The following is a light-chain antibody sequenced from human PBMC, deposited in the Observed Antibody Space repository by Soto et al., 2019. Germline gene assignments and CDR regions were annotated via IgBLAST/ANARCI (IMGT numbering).Light chain of an antibody. CDR3: ISLTNSDDRL. CDR1: SSDIGAYKY. V-gene: IGLV2-14*01. Sequence: QSALSQPASVSGSPGQSITLSCTGTSSDIGAYKYVSWYQQHPGKAPKLMIYEGSKRSSGVSSRFSGSKSGNTASLTISGLQADDEADYYCISLTNSDDRLFGTGTKLTVL. J-gene: IGLJ1*01. CDR2: EGS.